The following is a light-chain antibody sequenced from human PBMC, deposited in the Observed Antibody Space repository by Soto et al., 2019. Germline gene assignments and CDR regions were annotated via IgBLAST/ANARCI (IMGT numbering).Light chain of an antibody. V-gene: IGKV3-20*01. CDR3: QQYGDSLSIT. CDR2: GSY. CDR1: QSFSGNY. Sequence: EIVLTHSPGTLSLSPGERVTLSCRASQSFSGNYLTWYQHKPGQAPRLLIYGSYHRATGIPDRFSGSGSGTVFSLTISRLEPVDFAVYYCQQYGDSLSITFGQGTRLEI. J-gene: IGKJ5*01.